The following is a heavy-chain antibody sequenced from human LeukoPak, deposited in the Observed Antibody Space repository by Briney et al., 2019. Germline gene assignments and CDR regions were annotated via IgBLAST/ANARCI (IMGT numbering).Heavy chain of an antibody. V-gene: IGHV4-31*03. CDR3: ARQLQTDSSGYGLYAFDI. D-gene: IGHD3-22*01. Sequence: PSQTLSLTCTVSGGSISSGGYYWSWIRQHPGKGLEWTGYIYYSGSTYYNPSLKSRVTISVDTSKNQFSLKLSSVTAADTAVYYCARQLQTDSSGYGLYAFDIWGQGTMVTVSS. J-gene: IGHJ3*02. CDR1: GGSISSGGYY. CDR2: IYYSGST.